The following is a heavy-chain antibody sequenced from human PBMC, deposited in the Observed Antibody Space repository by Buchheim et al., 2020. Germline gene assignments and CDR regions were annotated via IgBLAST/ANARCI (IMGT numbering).Heavy chain of an antibody. D-gene: IGHD2-15*01. CDR1: GYTFTSYD. V-gene: IGHV1-8*01. Sequence: QVQLVQPGAEVKKPGASVKVSCKASGYTFTSYDINWVRQDTGQGLEWMGWLNPNSGNTGYAQKFQGRVTMTRNTSISTDYMELSSLRSEDTAVYYCARERYCSGGSCYSDMDVWGKGTT. CDR3: ARERYCSGGSCYSDMDV. CDR2: LNPNSGNT. J-gene: IGHJ6*03.